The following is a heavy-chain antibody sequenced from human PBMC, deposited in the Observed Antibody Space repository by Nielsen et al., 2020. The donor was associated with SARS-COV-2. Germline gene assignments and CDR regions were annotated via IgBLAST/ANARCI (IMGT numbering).Heavy chain of an antibody. CDR3: ANFILGNYYGMDV. D-gene: IGHD3-16*01. J-gene: IGHJ6*02. CDR1: GFTFSDFT. CDR2: ISGTNLYS. V-gene: IGHV3-21*04. Sequence: GGSLRLSCAASGFTFSDFTMNWVRQTPGKGLEWVSSISGTNLYSYYADSMKGRFTISRDNAKNSLYLQMNSLRAEDTALYYCANFILGNYYGMDVWGQGTTVTVSS.